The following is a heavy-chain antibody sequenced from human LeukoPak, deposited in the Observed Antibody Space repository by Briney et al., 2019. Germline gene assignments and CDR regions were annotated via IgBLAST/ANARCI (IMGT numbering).Heavy chain of an antibody. Sequence: SETLSLTCSVYGGSFNDYDWSWVRQAPGRGLQWIGEINESGATNCDPSLKSRVTMSIDTSKSQFSLSLRSVTAADTAVYYCATGGHYDYVWGSYRHTAFDIWGQGTMVTVSS. J-gene: IGHJ3*02. CDR2: INESGAT. CDR3: ATGGHYDYVWGSYRHTAFDI. CDR1: GGSFNDYD. V-gene: IGHV4-34*01. D-gene: IGHD3-16*02.